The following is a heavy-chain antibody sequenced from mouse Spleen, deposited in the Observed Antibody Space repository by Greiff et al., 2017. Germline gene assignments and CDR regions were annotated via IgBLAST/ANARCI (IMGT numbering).Heavy chain of an antibody. CDR1: GFTFSSYG. J-gene: IGHJ1*01. V-gene: IGHV5-6*02. D-gene: IGHD2-14*01. Sequence: EVMLVESGGDLVKPGGSLKLSCAASGFTFSSYGMSWVRQTPDKRLEWVATISSGGSYTYYPDSVKGRFTISRDNAKNTLYLQMSSLKSEDTAMYYCARHQVRRYFDVWGAGTTVTVSS. CDR2: ISSGGSYT. CDR3: ARHQVRRYFDV.